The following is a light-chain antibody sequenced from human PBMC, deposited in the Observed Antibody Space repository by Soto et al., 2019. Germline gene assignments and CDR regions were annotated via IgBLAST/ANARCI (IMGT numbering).Light chain of an antibody. CDR2: EVT. CDR1: GSDVGGYDY. J-gene: IGLJ1*01. CDR3: SSYTSSSTYV. V-gene: IGLV2-14*01. Sequence: QSVLTQPASVSGSPVQSTTISCTGTGSDVGGYDYVSWYQHHPGKAPKVMIYEVTNRPSGVSNRFSGSKSGNTASLTISGLLAEDEADYYCSSYTSSSTYVFGTGTKVTVL.